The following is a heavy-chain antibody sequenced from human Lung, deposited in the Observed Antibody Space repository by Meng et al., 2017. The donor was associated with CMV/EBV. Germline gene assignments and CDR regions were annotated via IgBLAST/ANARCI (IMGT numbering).Heavy chain of an antibody. J-gene: IGHJ3*02. Sequence: SVXVSXXASGYTFSGFFMHWVRQAPGQGLEWMGWINPSSGGTKYVQKFQGRVTMTRDTSINTAYMELSRLTSDDTAVYYCARVRWQQLAYDAFDIWGQGTXVPVAS. V-gene: IGHV1-2*02. CDR3: ARVRWQQLAYDAFDI. CDR2: INPSSGGT. D-gene: IGHD5-24*01. CDR1: GYTFSGFF.